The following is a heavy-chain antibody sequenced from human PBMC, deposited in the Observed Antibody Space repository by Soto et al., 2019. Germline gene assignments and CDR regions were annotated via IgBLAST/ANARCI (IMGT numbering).Heavy chain of an antibody. CDR1: GFTFRSYA. D-gene: IGHD2-2*01. J-gene: IGHJ4*02. Sequence: GGSLRVSCAASGFTFRSYAMSWIRQAPGKGLEWVSGISGSGISTHYADSVKGRFTVSRDNSKNTLYLQMNSLRAEDTAVYYCARMGGDIVVVPAAKRISLAEDSGYYYFDYWGQGTLVTVSS. V-gene: IGHV3-23*01. CDR3: ARMGGDIVVVPAAKRISLAEDSGYYYFDY. CDR2: ISGSGIST.